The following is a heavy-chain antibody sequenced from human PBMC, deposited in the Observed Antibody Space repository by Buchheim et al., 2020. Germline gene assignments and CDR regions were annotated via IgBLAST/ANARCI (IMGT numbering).Heavy chain of an antibody. V-gene: IGHV1-46*01. CDR1: GYTFTNYH. D-gene: IGHD6-19*01. CDR3: ARDNSDWSSDY. CDR2: INPSSGRT. J-gene: IGHJ4*02. Sequence: QVQLVQSGAEVTKPGASVKASCKASGYTFTNYHMHWVRQAPGQGLEWMAIINPSSGRTRYAQKFQGRVTVTRDTSTSTVDMKLSSLSSEDTAVYYCARDNSDWSSDYWGPG.